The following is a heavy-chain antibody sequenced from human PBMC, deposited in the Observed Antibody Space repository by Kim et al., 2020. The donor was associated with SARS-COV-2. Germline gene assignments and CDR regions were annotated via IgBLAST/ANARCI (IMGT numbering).Heavy chain of an antibody. Sequence: GGSLRLSCAASGFTFSSYSMNWVRQAPGKWLEWVSSISSSSSYIYYADSVKGRFTISRDNAKNSLYLQMNSLRAEDTAVYYCARDEVVAATPYYFDYWGQGTLVTVSS. J-gene: IGHJ4*02. CDR2: ISSSSSYI. CDR3: ARDEVVAATPYYFDY. D-gene: IGHD2-15*01. V-gene: IGHV3-21*01. CDR1: GFTFSSYS.